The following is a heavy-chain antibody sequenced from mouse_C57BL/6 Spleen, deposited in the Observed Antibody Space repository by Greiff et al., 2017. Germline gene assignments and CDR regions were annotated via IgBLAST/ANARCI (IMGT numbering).Heavy chain of an antibody. J-gene: IGHJ4*01. CDR1: GYTFTDYE. D-gene: IGHD3-3*01. CDR2: IDPETGGT. V-gene: IGHV1-15*01. Sequence: QVQLQQSGAELVRPGASVTLSCKASGYTFTDYEMHWVKQTPVHGLEWIGAIDPETGGTAYNQKFKGKAILTAYKSSSTAYMELRSLTSEDSAVYYCTRGTCRYAMDYWGQGTSVTVSS. CDR3: TRGTCRYAMDY.